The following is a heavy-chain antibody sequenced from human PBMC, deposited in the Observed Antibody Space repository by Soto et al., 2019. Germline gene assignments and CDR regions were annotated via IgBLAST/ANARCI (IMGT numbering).Heavy chain of an antibody. CDR1: GGSVNNGNYY. Sequence: QVQLQESGPGLVKPSETLTLTCTVSGGSVNNGNYYWSWLRQPPGKGLEWIGHIYYSGSTNYNPSLKSRVIISIDTSKKQFSLKLSSVTAADTAVYFCARDPGVGLSARWFDPWGQGALVTVSS. CDR2: IYYSGST. CDR3: ARDPGVGLSARWFDP. V-gene: IGHV4-61*01. J-gene: IGHJ5*02. D-gene: IGHD2-8*01.